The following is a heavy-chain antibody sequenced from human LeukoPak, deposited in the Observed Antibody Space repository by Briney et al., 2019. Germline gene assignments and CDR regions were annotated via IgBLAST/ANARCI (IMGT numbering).Heavy chain of an antibody. V-gene: IGHV3-53*01. CDR3: AGGYNWNDALDY. Sequence: GGSLRLSCAASGFTFTNAWMSWVRQAPGKGLEWVSVIYSGGSTYYADSVKGRFTISRDNSKNTLYLQMNSLRAEDTAVYYCAGGYNWNDALDYWGQGTLVTVSS. D-gene: IGHD1-1*01. CDR1: GFTFTNAW. CDR2: IYSGGST. J-gene: IGHJ4*02.